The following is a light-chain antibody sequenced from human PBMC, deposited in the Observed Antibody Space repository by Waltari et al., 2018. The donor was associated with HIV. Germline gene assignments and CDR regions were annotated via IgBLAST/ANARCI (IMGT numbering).Light chain of an antibody. CDR1: QSLVHRDGNTY. J-gene: IGKJ2*01. CDR3: MQDTQTPS. Sequence: DVVLSPTPLSSLVTLGQPASISCRSSQSLVHRDGNTYFSWFHQGQGQPSGLLIYKVSNRFSGVPDRISVNGAWTGFTLKISRVEAEYFGIYYCMQDTQTPSFGQGTKLEI. V-gene: IGKV2-24*01. CDR2: KVS.